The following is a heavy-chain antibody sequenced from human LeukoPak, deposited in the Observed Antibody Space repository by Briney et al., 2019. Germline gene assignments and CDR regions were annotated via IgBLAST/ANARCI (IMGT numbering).Heavy chain of an antibody. D-gene: IGHD3-22*01. V-gene: IGHV1-69*04. J-gene: IGHJ4*02. CDR2: IIPILGIA. CDR1: GGTFSSYA. Sequence: SVKVSCKASGGTFSSYAISWVRQAHGQGLEWMGRIIPILGIANYAQKFQGRVTITADKSTSTAYMELSSLRSEDTAVYYCASALYYYDSSGYSLGYWGQGTLVTVSS. CDR3: ASALYYYDSSGYSLGY.